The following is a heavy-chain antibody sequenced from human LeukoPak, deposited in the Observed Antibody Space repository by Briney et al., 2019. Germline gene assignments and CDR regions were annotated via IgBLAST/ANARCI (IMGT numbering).Heavy chain of an antibody. V-gene: IGHV1-69*13. CDR1: GYTFTSYY. Sequence: GASVKVSCKASGYTFTSYYMHWVRQAPGQGLEWMGGIIPIFGTANYAQKFQGRVTITADESTSTAYMELSSLRSEDTAVYYCARAYYDSSGYYSDYWGQGTLVTVSS. CDR3: ARAYYDSSGYYSDY. CDR2: IIPIFGTA. D-gene: IGHD3-22*01. J-gene: IGHJ4*02.